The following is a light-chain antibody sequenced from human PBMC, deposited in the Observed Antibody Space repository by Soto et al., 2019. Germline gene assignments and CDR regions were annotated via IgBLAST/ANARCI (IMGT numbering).Light chain of an antibody. CDR2: AAY. Sequence: DIQMTQSPSSLSASVGDRVTITCRASQSISSYLNWYQQKPGKAPKLLIYAAYSLQSGVTSRFSGSGSGTDFTLTISGLQPEDFVTYYCQPGSSFPLTVGGATQVEIK. CDR3: QPGSSFPLT. CDR1: QSISSY. J-gene: IGKJ4*01. V-gene: IGKV1-39*01.